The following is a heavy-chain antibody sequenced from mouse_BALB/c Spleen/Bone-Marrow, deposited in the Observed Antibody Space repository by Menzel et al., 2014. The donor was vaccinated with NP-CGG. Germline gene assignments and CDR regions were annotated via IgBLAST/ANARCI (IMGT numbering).Heavy chain of an antibody. CDR2: INPGSGGI. J-gene: IGHJ3*01. CDR3: ARELGRGFAY. CDR1: GYAFTNYW. V-gene: IGHV1-54*01. Sequence: QVQLQQSGVELVRPGTSVKVSCKASGYAFTNYWIEWVKQRPGQGLEWIGVINPGSGGINYNEKFKGKPTLTADKSSNTAYMQLSSLTSDDSAVYFCARELGRGFAYWGQGTLVTVSA. D-gene: IGHD4-1*01.